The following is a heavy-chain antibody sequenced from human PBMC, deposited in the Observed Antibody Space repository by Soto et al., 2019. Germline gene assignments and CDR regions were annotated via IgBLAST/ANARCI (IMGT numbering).Heavy chain of an antibody. D-gene: IGHD3-3*01. CDR3: ARELYDFWSGYYRGAFDI. J-gene: IGHJ3*02. V-gene: IGHV4-59*01. CDR2: IYYSGST. CDR1: GGSISSYY. Sequence: SETLSLTCTGSGGSISSYYWSWIRQPPGKGLEWIGYIYYSGSTNYNPSLKSRVTISVDTSKNQFSLKLSSATAADTAVYYCARELYDFWSGYYRGAFDIWGQGTMVTVSS.